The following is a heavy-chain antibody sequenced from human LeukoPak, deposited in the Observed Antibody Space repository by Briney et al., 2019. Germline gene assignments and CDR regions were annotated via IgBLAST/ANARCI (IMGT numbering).Heavy chain of an antibody. CDR1: GYTFTGYY. Sequence: ASVTVSCKASGYTFTGYYMHWVRQAPGQGLEWMGWVNPNSGGTNYAQKFQGWVTMTRDTSISTAYMELSRLRSDDTAVYYCARTLSDYYGSGSHYTLDYWGQGTLVTVSS. CDR3: ARTLSDYYGSGSHYTLDY. CDR2: VNPNSGGT. V-gene: IGHV1-2*04. J-gene: IGHJ4*02. D-gene: IGHD3-10*01.